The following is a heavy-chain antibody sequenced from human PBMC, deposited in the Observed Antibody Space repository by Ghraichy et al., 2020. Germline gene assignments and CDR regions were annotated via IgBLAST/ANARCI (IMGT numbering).Heavy chain of an antibody. Sequence: SETLSLTCTVSGYSISSGYYWGWIRQPPGKGLEWIGSIYHSGSTYYNPSLKSRVTISVDTSKNQFSLKLSSVTAADTAVYYCARFTTVIDYWGQGTLVTVSS. CDR1: GYSISSGYY. CDR3: ARFTTVIDY. V-gene: IGHV4-38-2*02. CDR2: IYHSGST. D-gene: IGHD4-17*01. J-gene: IGHJ4*02.